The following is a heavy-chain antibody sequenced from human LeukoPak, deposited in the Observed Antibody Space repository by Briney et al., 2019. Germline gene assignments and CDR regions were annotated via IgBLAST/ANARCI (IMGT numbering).Heavy chain of an antibody. CDR3: ARHGSLRSPVGY. CDR2: IYYSGST. D-gene: IGHD5-12*01. V-gene: IGHV4-39*01. J-gene: IGHJ4*02. Sequence: SETLSLTCTVSGGAISSSSYYWGWIRQPPGKGLEWIGSIYYSGSTYYNPSLKSRVPISVETSKNQFSLKLSSVPAADTAVYYCARHGSLRSPVGYWGQGTLVTVSS. CDR1: GGAISSSSYY.